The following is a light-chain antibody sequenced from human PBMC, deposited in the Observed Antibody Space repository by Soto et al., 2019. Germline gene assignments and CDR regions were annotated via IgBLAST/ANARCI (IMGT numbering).Light chain of an antibody. V-gene: IGLV2-14*01. J-gene: IGLJ3*02. Sequence: QSALTQPASVSGSPGQSITISCTGTSSDVGGYNYVSWYQQHPGKAPKLMIYEVSNRPSGVSNRFSGSKSDNTASLTISGIQAEDEADYYCSSYTSSSTWVFGGGTKVTVL. CDR2: EVS. CDR3: SSYTSSSTWV. CDR1: SSDVGGYNY.